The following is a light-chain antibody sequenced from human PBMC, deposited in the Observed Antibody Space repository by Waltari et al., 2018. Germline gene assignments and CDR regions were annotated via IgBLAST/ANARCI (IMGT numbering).Light chain of an antibody. V-gene: IGKV3-20*01. CDR1: QSVGRS. CDR2: GAS. CDR3: QHYVRLPAT. J-gene: IGKJ1*01. Sequence: EIVLTQSPGTLSLSPGEIATLSCRASQSVGRSLAWYQQKPGQAPRLLIYGASNRATGIPDRFSGSGSGTDFSLTISRLELEDFAVYYCQHYVRLPATFGQGTKVEIK.